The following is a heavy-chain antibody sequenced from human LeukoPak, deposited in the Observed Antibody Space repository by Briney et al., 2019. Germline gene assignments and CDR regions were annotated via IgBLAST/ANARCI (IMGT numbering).Heavy chain of an antibody. D-gene: IGHD5-18*01. CDR2: MNPNSGNT. CDR3: ARGRSDTAMVGGDYYYYGMDV. Sequence: GASVKVSCKASGYTFTSYDINWVRQATGQGVEWMGWMNPNSGNTGYAQKFQGRVTMTRNASISTAYIELSSLRSEDTAVYYCARGRSDTAMVGGDYYYYGMDVWGQGTTVTVSS. V-gene: IGHV1-8*01. J-gene: IGHJ6*02. CDR1: GYTFTSYD.